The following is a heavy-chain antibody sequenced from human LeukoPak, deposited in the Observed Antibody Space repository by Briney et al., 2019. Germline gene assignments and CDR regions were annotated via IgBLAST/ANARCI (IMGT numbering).Heavy chain of an antibody. CDR1: GYTLTELS. D-gene: IGHD6-13*01. CDR2: FDPEDGET. CDR3: ATLREVAAAFGY. V-gene: IGHV1-24*01. J-gene: IGHJ4*02. Sequence: ASVTVSCTVSGYTLTELSMHWVRQAPGKGLEWMGGFDPEDGETIYAQKFQGRATMTEDTSTDTAYMELSSLRSEDTAVYYCATLREVAAAFGYWGQGTLVTVSS.